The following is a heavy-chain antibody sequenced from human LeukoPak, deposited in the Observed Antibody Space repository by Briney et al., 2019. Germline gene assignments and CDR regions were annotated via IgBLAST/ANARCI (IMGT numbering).Heavy chain of an antibody. CDR3: ARHYITVTTPFDY. CDR2: TNYSGST. J-gene: IGHJ4*02. V-gene: IGHV4-39*01. D-gene: IGHD4-11*01. CDR1: GGSISSSTYY. Sequence: PSETLSLTCTVSGGSISSSTYYWGWIRQPPGKGLEWIGSTNYSGSTYYNPSLKSRVTISVDTSKNQFSLKLSSVTAADTAVYYCARHYITVTTPFDYWGQGTLVTVSS.